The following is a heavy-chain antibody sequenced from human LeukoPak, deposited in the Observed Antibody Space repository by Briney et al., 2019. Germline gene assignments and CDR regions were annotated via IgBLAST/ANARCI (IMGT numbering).Heavy chain of an antibody. CDR1: GFTFTTHN. CDR2: ISGSSTNI. Sequence: LPAGSLRLSCAAAGFTFTTHNMNCARQPPRKWLEWVSYISGSSTNIHYSDSVKGRFTISRDNAKNSLYLQMNSLRVEDTAVYYCARHHGGGWFDPWGQGTLVIVSS. D-gene: IGHD4-23*01. J-gene: IGHJ5*02. CDR3: ARHHGGGWFDP. V-gene: IGHV3-48*01.